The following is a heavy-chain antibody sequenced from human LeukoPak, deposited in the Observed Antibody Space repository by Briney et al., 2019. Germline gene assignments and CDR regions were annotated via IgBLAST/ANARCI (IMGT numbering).Heavy chain of an antibody. CDR3: ARVPRITMIVDGAFDI. CDR2: IIPIFGTA. CDR1: GGTFSSYA. D-gene: IGHD3-22*01. Sequence: ASVKVSCKASGGTFSSYAISWVRQAPGQELEWMGRIIPIFGTANYAQKFQGRVTITTDESTSTAYMELSSLRSEDTAVYYCARVPRITMIVDGAFDIWGQGTMVTVSS. J-gene: IGHJ3*02. V-gene: IGHV1-69*05.